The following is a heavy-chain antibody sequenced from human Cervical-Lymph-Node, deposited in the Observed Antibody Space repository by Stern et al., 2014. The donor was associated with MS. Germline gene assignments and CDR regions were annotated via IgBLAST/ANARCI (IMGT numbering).Heavy chain of an antibody. Sequence: QMQLVQSGTELRKPGASVRVSCKASGYAFTNYDINWVRQATGQGLEWVGWINPNTGNAGPAQKFHGRVTITTNNSITTAYMDLSNLRSEDTAIYYCTTSQVAFWGQGTLITVSS. D-gene: IGHD2-15*01. V-gene: IGHV1-8*01. J-gene: IGHJ4*02. CDR1: GYAFTNYD. CDR2: INPNTGNA. CDR3: TTSQVAF.